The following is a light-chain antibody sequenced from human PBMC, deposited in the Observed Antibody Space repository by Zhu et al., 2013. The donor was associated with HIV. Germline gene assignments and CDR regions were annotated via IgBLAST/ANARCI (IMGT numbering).Light chain of an antibody. CDR3: SSYTSSSTLAVV. CDR1: FSDFNL. V-gene: IGLV2-14*02. Sequence: QSALTQPASVSGSPGQSITISCNGTFSDFNLVSWYQQHPGKAPKLVLYEGFKRSSGVFNRFSGSKSGNTASLTISGLQAEDEANYFCSSYTSSSTLAVVFGGGTKLTVV. CDR2: EGF. J-gene: IGLJ2*01.